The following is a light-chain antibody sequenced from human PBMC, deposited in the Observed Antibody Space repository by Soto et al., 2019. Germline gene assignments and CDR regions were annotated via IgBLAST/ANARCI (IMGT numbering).Light chain of an antibody. CDR1: QTVSSNQ. CDR2: GAS. J-gene: IGKJ2*01. V-gene: IGKV3-20*01. CDR3: QQYGSPPFT. Sequence: EIVLTQSPATLSLSPGERATLSCRASQTVSSNQLAWYQQRPGRAPRLLLYGASSRATGVPDRFSGSGSGTDFTLTITRLEPEDFAVYFCQQYGSPPFTFGQGARLEIK.